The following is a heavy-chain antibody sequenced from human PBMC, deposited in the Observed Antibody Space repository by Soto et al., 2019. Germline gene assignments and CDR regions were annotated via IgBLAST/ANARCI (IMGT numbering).Heavy chain of an antibody. D-gene: IGHD1-1*01. J-gene: IGHJ6*02. CDR2: MNQNRTEK. CDR3: ASQRVSYAMDV. V-gene: IGHV3-7*05. CDR1: GFTFGDYW. Sequence: EVQLVESGGGLVQPGGSLRLSCTVSGFTFGDYWMTWVRQAPGKGLEWVANMNQNRTEKYYVDSVIGRFAISRDNAKNSLYLQMNSLSAEDTAVYYCASQRVSYAMDVWGQGTTVTVSS.